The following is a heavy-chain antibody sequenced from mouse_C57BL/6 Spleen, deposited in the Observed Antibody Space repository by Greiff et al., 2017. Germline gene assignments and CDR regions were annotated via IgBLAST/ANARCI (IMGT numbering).Heavy chain of an antibody. V-gene: IGHV5-4*01. CDR1: GFTFSSYA. D-gene: IGHD1-1*01. J-gene: IGHJ3*01. CDR2: ISDGGSYT. CDR3: ARDYLLYGSSPAWFAY. Sequence: EVHLVESGGGLVKPGGSLKLSCAASGFTFSSYAMSWVRQTPEKRLEWVATISDGGSYTYYPDNVKGRFTISRDNAKNNLYLQMSHLKSEDTAMYYCARDYLLYGSSPAWFAYWGQGTLVTVSA.